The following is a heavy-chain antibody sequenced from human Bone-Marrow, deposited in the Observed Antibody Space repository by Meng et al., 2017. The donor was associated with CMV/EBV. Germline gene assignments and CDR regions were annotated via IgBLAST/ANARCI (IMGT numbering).Heavy chain of an antibody. J-gene: IGHJ4*02. CDR2: INHSGST. V-gene: IGHV4-34*01. CDR3: ARVLLHDFWSGYQSPLFDY. Sequence: GSFSGYYWSWMRQPPGKGLEWIGEINHSGSTNYNPSLKSRVTISVDTSKNQFSLKLSSVTAADTAVYYCARVLLHDFWSGYQSPLFDYWGQGTLVTVSA. CDR1: GSFSGYY. D-gene: IGHD3-3*01.